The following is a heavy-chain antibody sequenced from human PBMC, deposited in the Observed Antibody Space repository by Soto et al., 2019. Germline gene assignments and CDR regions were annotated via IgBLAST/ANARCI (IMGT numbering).Heavy chain of an antibody. J-gene: IGHJ4*02. CDR2: IYYSGST. V-gene: IGHV4-59*01. CDR3: AGGYSGYEKFDY. Sequence: SETLSLTCTVSGGSISSYYWSWIRQPPGKGLEWIGYIYYSGSTNYNPSLKSRVTISVDTSKNQFSLKLSSVTAADTAVYYCAGGYSGYEKFDYWGQGTLVTVSS. CDR1: GGSISSYY. D-gene: IGHD5-12*01.